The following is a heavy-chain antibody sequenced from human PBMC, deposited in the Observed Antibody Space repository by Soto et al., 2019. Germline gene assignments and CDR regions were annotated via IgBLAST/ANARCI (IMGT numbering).Heavy chain of an antibody. CDR1: GFTFSNAW. V-gene: IGHV3-15*07. J-gene: IGHJ4*02. D-gene: IGHD3-9*01. Sequence: EVQLVESGGGLVKPGGSLRLSCAASGFTFSNAWMNWVRQAPGKGLEWGGRIKSKTDGGTTDYAAPVKGRFTISRDDSKNTLYLQMNSLKTEDTAVYYCTTDQAHYDILTGYYEFDYWGQGTLVTVSS. CDR2: IKSKTDGGTT. CDR3: TTDQAHYDILTGYYEFDY.